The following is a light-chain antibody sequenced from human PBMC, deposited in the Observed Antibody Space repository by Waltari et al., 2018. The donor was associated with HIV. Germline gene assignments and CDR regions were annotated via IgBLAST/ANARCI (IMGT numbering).Light chain of an antibody. CDR2: GAS. Sequence: MVMTQSPASLSVSLGESVTLSCRASQRIDSDLAWYQYKPGQGPRLLIVGASTRAPGVSGRFSGSGSGTDFTLTSNNLGSEDCAVYYCEQFNVWPQSFGQGTRLEV. CDR1: QRIDSD. V-gene: IGKV3-15*01. CDR3: EQFNVWPQS. J-gene: IGKJ2*01.